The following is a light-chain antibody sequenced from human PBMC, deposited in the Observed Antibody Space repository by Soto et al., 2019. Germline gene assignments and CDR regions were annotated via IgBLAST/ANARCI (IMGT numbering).Light chain of an antibody. CDR2: DAS. CDR1: QSLNSL. Sequence: DIQMTQSPSTLSASVGDRVTITCRASQSLNSLLAWYQQKPGRAPKLLIYDASTLQSGVPSRFSGSGSGADFTLTISCLQSEDFATYYCQQYYSYPPWTFGQGTKVDIK. J-gene: IGKJ1*01. V-gene: IGKV1-5*01. CDR3: QQYYSYPPWT.